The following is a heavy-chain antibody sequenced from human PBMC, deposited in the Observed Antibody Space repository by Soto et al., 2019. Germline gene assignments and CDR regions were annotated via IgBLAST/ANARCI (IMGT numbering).Heavy chain of an antibody. J-gene: IGHJ6*02. D-gene: IGHD2-15*01. V-gene: IGHV4-59*01. CDR3: ARGGRCSGGSCYWELYYYYGMDV. CDR2: IYYSGST. CDR1: GGSISSYY. Sequence: SETLSLTCTVSGGSISSYYWSWIRQPPGKGLEWIGCIYYSGSTNYNPSLKSRVTISVDTSKNQFSLKLSSVTAADTAVYYCARGGRCSGGSCYWELYYYYGMDVWGQGTTVTVSS.